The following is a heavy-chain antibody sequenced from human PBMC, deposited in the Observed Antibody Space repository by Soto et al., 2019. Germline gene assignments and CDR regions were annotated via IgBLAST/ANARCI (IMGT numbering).Heavy chain of an antibody. CDR1: GYTLTRYS. CDR3: AILGTYYFDNSDNYFAF. CDR2: INAGNGNT. J-gene: IGHJ4*02. V-gene: IGHV1-3*01. D-gene: IGHD3-22*01. Sequence: GASVKVSCKASGYTLTRYSIHWVRQAPGQSLEWMGWINAGNGNTKFSQKFQGRVTTTRDTSASTAYMELRGLSSEDTAVYYCAILGTYYFDNSDNYFAFWGQGTLVTVSS.